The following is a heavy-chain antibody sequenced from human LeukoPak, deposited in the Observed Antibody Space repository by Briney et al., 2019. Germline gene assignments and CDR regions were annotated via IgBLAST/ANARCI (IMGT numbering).Heavy chain of an antibody. D-gene: IGHD4-11*01. Sequence: SQTLSLTCTVSGGSISSGGYYWSWIRQHPGKGLEWIGYIYYSGSTYYNPSLKSRVTISVDTSKNQFSLKLSSVTAADTAVYYCARDCYSNYPYYYYGMDVWGQGTTVTVSS. V-gene: IGHV4-31*03. CDR3: ARDCYSNYPYYYYGMDV. J-gene: IGHJ6*02. CDR1: GGSISSGGYY. CDR2: IYYSGST.